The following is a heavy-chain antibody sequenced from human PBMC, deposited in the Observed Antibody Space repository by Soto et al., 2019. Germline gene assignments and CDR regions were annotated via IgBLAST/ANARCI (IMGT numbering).Heavy chain of an antibody. CDR3: ARDPSKAGYYIAWFDP. Sequence: QVQLVESGGGVVQPGRSLRLSCAASGFTFSDYGMHWVRQAPGKGPEWVAVIWYDGRIKYYADSVKGRFTISRDNSKNTLDLQMNSLRFDDTAVNYCARDPSKAGYYIAWFDPWGQGTLVTVSS. CDR1: GFTFSDYG. D-gene: IGHD3-9*01. J-gene: IGHJ5*02. CDR2: IWYDGRIK. V-gene: IGHV3-33*01.